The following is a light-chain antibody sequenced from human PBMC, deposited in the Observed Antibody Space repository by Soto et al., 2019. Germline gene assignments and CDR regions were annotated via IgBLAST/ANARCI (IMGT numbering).Light chain of an antibody. CDR2: DAS. CDR1: QTVISGY. Sequence: EIVLRQSPGTLSLSPGERATLSFRASQTVISGYLAWYQQKPGQAPRLLIFDASTRATGIPDRFSGSGSGTDFTLTISRLEPEDFAVYYCQQYGNSGVTFGPGTKVDIK. V-gene: IGKV3-20*01. J-gene: IGKJ3*01. CDR3: QQYGNSGVT.